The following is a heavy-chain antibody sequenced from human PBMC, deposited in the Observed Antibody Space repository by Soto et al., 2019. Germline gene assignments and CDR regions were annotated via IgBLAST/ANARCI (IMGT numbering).Heavy chain of an antibody. Sequence: QVQLLQSGAEVKKPGSSVRVSCEASGGTFRTYAISWVRQAPGQGLEWMGEIIPIFGTVNYAQTFQGRVTITAGESTTTDYMELRSLRSEDTAVYYCAKGAVAGTPTSFFYYGMDVWGPGTTVTVSS. V-gene: IGHV1-69*12. CDR1: GGTFRTYA. CDR2: IIPIFGTV. J-gene: IGHJ6*02. CDR3: AKGAVAGTPTSFFYYGMDV. D-gene: IGHD6-19*01.